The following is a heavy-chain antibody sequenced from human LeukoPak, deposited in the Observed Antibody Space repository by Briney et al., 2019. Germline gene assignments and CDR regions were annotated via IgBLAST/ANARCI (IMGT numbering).Heavy chain of an antibody. CDR1: GFSFGGYA. D-gene: IGHD2-21*02. CDR3: VKSGGYATAIRYFDL. CDR2: ISWNSGDI. V-gene: IGHV3-9*01. J-gene: IGHJ2*01. Sequence: SGRSLRLSCAASGFSFGGYALHWVRQAPGKGLEWVASISWNSGDIVHADSVKGRFTISRDNAKNSLYLQMDSLRTGDTALYYCVKSGGYATAIRYFDLWGRGTLVTVSS.